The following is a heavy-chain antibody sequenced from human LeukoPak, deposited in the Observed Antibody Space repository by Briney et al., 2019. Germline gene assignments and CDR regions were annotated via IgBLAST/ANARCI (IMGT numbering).Heavy chain of an antibody. CDR3: ARDWGIFGVVITYYYYGMDV. CDR1: GYTFTSYG. Sequence: GASVKVSCKASGYTFTSYGISWVRQAPGQGLEWMGWISAYNGNTNYAQKLQGRVTMTTDTSTSTAYMELRSLRSDDTAVYYCARDWGIFGVVITYYYYGMDVWGQGTTVTVSS. D-gene: IGHD3-3*01. CDR2: ISAYNGNT. V-gene: IGHV1-18*01. J-gene: IGHJ6*02.